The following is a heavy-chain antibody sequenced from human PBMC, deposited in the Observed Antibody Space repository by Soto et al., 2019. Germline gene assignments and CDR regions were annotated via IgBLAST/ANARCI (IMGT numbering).Heavy chain of an antibody. D-gene: IGHD1-7*01. Sequence: ASGKVSCKASGYTFTSYYMDGVRQPPGQGLEWMGIINPSGGSTSYAQKFQGRVTMTRDTSTSTVYMELSSRRSEDTAVYYCASSPVNWNYVGWFDPWGQGALVTVSS. J-gene: IGHJ5*02. CDR3: ASSPVNWNYVGWFDP. CDR2: INPSGGST. CDR1: GYTFTSYY. V-gene: IGHV1-46*01.